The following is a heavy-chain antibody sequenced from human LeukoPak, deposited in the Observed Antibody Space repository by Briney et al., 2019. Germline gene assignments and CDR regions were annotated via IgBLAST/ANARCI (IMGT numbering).Heavy chain of an antibody. CDR1: GFSLSTSGMC. Sequence: SGPTLVNPTQTLTLTCSFSGFSLSTSGMCVSWIRQPPGKALEWLARIDLNDGKYINTSLQTRLTISKDTSRNQVHLTMTNMDLVDTATYYCARFLGTTSYDFWGQGTLVTVSS. CDR2: IDLNDGK. D-gene: IGHD1-1*01. V-gene: IGHV2-70*11. J-gene: IGHJ4*02. CDR3: ARFLGTTSYDF.